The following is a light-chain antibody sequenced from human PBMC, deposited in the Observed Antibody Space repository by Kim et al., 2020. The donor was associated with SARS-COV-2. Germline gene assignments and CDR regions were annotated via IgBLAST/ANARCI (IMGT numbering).Light chain of an antibody. V-gene: IGLV3-21*03. J-gene: IGLJ3*02. Sequence: APGKTAGITCGGNNIGSKSVPWYQQKPGQAPVLVIYDDSDRPSGIPERFSGSNSGNTATLTISRVEAGDEADYYCQVWDSSSDHPVFGGGTQLTVL. CDR3: QVWDSSSDHPV. CDR2: DDS. CDR1: NIGSKS.